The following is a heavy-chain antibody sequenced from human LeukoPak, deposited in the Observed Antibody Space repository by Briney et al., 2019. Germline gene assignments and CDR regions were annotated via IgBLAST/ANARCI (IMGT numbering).Heavy chain of an antibody. J-gene: IGHJ6*02. D-gene: IGHD3-3*01. CDR3: ARQPGGVYGMDV. Sequence: GESLKISCKGSGYSFTTYWIGWVRQMPGKGLEWMGIIYPGDSNSRYSPSFEGQVTISADKSMSTAYLQWSSLKAADTAMYYCARQPGGVYGMDVWGQGTTATVSS. CDR2: IYPGDSNS. V-gene: IGHV5-51*01. CDR1: GYSFTTYW.